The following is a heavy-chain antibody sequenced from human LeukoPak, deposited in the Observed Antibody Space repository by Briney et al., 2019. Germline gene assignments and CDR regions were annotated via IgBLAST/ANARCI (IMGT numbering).Heavy chain of an antibody. J-gene: IGHJ3*02. D-gene: IGHD6-13*01. V-gene: IGHV3-74*01. CDR3: ARDGVAAAANDAFDI. CDR1: GFTFSSYW. Sequence: PGGSLRLSCAASGFTFSSYWMRWVRQPPGRGLVWVSRINSDGSSTSYTDSVKGRFTISRDTAKNTLYLQMNSLRAEDTAVYYCARDGVAAAANDAFDIWGQGTMVTVSS. CDR2: INSDGSST.